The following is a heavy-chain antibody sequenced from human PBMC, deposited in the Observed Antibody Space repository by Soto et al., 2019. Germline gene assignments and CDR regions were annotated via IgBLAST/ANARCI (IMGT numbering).Heavy chain of an antibody. CDR3: APDLNIWIPPAFET. CDR1: GYTLTELS. Sequence: ASAKVSCKVSGYTLTELSMHWVLQAPGKGLEWMGGFDPEDGETTYAQKFQGRVTMTEDTSTDTAYMELSSLRSEDTAVYFCAPDLNIWIPPAFETWGQEKMVT. CDR2: FDPEDGET. D-gene: IGHD1-20*01. J-gene: IGHJ3*02. V-gene: IGHV1-24*01.